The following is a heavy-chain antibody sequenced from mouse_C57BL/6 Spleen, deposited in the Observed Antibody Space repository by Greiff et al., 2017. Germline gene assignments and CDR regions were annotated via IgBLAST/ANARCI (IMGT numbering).Heavy chain of an antibody. V-gene: IGHV1-52*01. D-gene: IGHD1-1*01. Sequence: VQLQQSGAELVRPGSSVKLSCKASGYTFTSYWMHWVKQRPIQGLEWIGNIDPSDSETHYNQKFKDKATLTVDKSSSTAYMQLSSLTSEDSAVYYCARSHYYGSNHWYFDVWGTGTTVTVSS. CDR3: ARSHYYGSNHWYFDV. J-gene: IGHJ1*03. CDR1: GYTFTSYW. CDR2: IDPSDSET.